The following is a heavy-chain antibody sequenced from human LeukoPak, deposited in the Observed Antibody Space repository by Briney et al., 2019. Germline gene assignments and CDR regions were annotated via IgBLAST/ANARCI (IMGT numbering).Heavy chain of an antibody. V-gene: IGHV4-61*01. CDR3: ASGDFDN. J-gene: IGHJ4*02. CDR1: GDSVNSGSYY. Sequence: SETLSPTCTVSGDSVNSGSYYWSWIRQPPGKGLEWIGNIYYTGSTNYAPSFRGRVTISLDTSKNQFSLKLTSVTAADTAVYYCASGDFDNWGQGTLVTVSS. CDR2: IYYTGST. D-gene: IGHD3-10*01.